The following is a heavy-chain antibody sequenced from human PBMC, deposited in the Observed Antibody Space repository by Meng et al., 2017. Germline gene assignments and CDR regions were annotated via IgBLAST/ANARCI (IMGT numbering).Heavy chain of an antibody. V-gene: IGHV4-39*07. CDR2: IYYSGST. CDR3: ARIIAAAGPLFDY. Sequence: GSLRLSCTVSGGSISSSSYYWGWIRQPPGKGLEWIGSIYYSGSTYYNPSLKSRVTISVDTSKNQFSLKLSSVTAADTDVYYCARIIAAAGPLFDYWGQGTLVTVSS. D-gene: IGHD6-13*01. J-gene: IGHJ4*02. CDR1: GGSISSSSYY.